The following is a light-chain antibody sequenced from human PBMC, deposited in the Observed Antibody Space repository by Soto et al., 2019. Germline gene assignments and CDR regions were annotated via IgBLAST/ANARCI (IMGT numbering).Light chain of an antibody. CDR2: GAS. V-gene: IGKV1-39*01. CDR1: QSISSY. Sequence: DIQMTQSPSSLSASVGDRVTITCRASQSISSYLNWYQQKPGKAPKLLIYGASSLQSGVPSRFSGSGSGTDFTLTIISLQPEDFAAYYCQQSYSTLALTFGGGTKVEIK. J-gene: IGKJ4*01. CDR3: QQSYSTLALT.